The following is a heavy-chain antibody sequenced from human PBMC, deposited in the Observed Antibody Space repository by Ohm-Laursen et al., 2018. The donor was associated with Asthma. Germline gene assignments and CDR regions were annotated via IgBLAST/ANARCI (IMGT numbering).Heavy chain of an antibody. J-gene: IGHJ4*02. CDR2: ISHSGAA. V-gene: IGHV4-39*07. Sequence: TLSLTCTVSGDSINSGNNYWSWIRQPPGKGLEWIAEISHSGAASFNPSLTSRVTISLDKSKTHFSLELTSVTAADTAVYYCARSIGWYSLDLWGQGTLVTVSS. CDR3: ARSIGWYSLDL. D-gene: IGHD6-19*01. CDR1: GDSINSGNNY.